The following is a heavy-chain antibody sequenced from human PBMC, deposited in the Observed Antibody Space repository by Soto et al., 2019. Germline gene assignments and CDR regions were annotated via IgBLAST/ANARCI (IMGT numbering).Heavy chain of an antibody. D-gene: IGHD2-15*01. J-gene: IGHJ4*02. Sequence: PGWCLGLSCAASGFTFCSSAMSWVRQFPGKGLEAISAVSTSGRSTYYADSVKDRFTISRDNSKNTLFLQMGSLRPEDTAIYYCVKQAHGLDGVAFDYWGQGTQVTVSS. CDR2: VSTSGRST. CDR3: VKQAHGLDGVAFDY. V-gene: IGHV3-64D*06. CDR1: GFTFCSSA.